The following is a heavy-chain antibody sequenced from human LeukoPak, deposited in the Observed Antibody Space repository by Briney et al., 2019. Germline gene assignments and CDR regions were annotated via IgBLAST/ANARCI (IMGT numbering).Heavy chain of an antibody. D-gene: IGHD5-24*01. CDR2: INPNSGGT. J-gene: IGHJ4*02. CDR1: GYTFTGYY. Sequence: ASVKVSCKASGYTFTGYYMHWVRHAPGQGLEWMGWINPNSGGTNYAQKFQGRVTMTRDTSISTAYMELSRLRSDDTAVYYCARDFIGAGDGYNTDYWGQGTLVTVSS. V-gene: IGHV1-2*02. CDR3: ARDFIGAGDGYNTDY.